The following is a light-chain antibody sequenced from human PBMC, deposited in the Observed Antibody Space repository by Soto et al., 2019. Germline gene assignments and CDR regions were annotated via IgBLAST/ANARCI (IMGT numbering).Light chain of an antibody. CDR2: FAS. V-gene: IGKV1D-16*01. J-gene: IGKJ1*01. CDR3: QQYGSSGT. Sequence: DIQMTQSPSSLSASVGDRVTITCRASQDIGSHLAWYQQKPEKAPKSLIYFASTLQSGVPSRFSASGSGTDFTLTISRLEPEDFAVYYCQQYGSSGTFGQGTKVDIK. CDR1: QDIGSH.